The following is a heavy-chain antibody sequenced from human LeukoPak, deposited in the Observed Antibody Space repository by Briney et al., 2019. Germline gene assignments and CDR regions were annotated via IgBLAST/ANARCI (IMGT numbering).Heavy chain of an antibody. CDR3: ARDGEYSYGYGFDY. CDR1: GFTVSSTY. Sequence: PGGSLRLSCAASGFTVSSTYMSWVRQAPGKGPEWVSVIYNGGSTYYADSVKGRFTISRDTSKNTVYLQLNSLRTEDTAVYYCARDGEYSYGYGFDYWGQGTLVTVSS. V-gene: IGHV3-66*01. CDR2: IYNGGST. J-gene: IGHJ4*02. D-gene: IGHD5-18*01.